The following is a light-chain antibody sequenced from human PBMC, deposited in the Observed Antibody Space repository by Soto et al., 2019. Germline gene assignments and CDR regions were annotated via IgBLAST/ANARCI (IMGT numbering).Light chain of an antibody. Sequence: QSALTQPASVSVSPGQSISISCTGTSSVVGGYNYVSWHQQHPGKAPKLMIYDVSNRPSGVSNRFSGSKSGNTASLTISGLQAEDEADYYCSSYTSSSPYVFGTGTKATVL. V-gene: IGLV2-14*01. CDR2: DVS. CDR1: SSVVGGYNY. CDR3: SSYTSSSPYV. J-gene: IGLJ1*01.